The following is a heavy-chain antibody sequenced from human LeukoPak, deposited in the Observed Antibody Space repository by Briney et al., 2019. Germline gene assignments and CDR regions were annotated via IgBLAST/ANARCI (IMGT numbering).Heavy chain of an antibody. D-gene: IGHD3-9*01. CDR1: GFTFNTYS. V-gene: IGHV3-48*01. J-gene: IGHJ4*02. Sequence: PGGSLRLFCAASGFTFNTYSMNWVRQAPGMGLEWLSYVKSGNYDIQYADSVTGRFTVSRDSATNSLYLQMNDLKAEDTAVYYCARDSDWAFDYWGQGSLVTVSS. CDR3: ARDSDWAFDY. CDR2: VKSGNYDI.